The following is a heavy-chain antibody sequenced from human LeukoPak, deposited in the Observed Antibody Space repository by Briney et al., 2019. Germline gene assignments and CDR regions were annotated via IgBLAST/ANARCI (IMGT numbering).Heavy chain of an antibody. Sequence: PSETLSLTCTVSGGSVSSGTYYWSWIRQPPGKGLEWIVFLYYTGNSNYVPSLKSRITMSVDTSKNQFSLKLTSVTAADTAVYYCARTYYYDSSGYPPPFDPWGQGTLVTVSS. CDR2: LYYTGNS. CDR3: ARTYYYDSSGYPPPFDP. V-gene: IGHV4-61*01. CDR1: GGSVSSGTYY. J-gene: IGHJ5*02. D-gene: IGHD3-22*01.